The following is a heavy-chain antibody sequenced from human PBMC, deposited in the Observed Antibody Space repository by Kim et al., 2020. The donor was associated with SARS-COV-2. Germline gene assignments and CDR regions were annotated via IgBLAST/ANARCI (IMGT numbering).Heavy chain of an antibody. CDR3: AREPLRSGSYSRTYYYGMDV. V-gene: IGHV3-33*01. J-gene: IGHJ6*02. Sequence: GGSLRLSCAASGFTFSSYGMHWVRQAPGKGLEWVAVIWYDGSNKYYADSVKGRFTISRDNSKNTLYLQMNSLRAEDTAVYYCAREPLRSGSYSRTYYYGMDVWGQGTTVTVSS. D-gene: IGHD3-10*01. CDR1: GFTFSSYG. CDR2: IWYDGSNK.